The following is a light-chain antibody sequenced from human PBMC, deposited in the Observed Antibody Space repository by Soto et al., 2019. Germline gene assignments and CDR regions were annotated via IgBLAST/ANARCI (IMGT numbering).Light chain of an antibody. CDR3: QQYDNLPWT. Sequence: DIQMTQSPSSLSASVGDRVTITCQASQDISNYLNWYQQKPGKAPKLLIYDASNLETGVPSRFSGSGSATDFTFTISSLQPEDIATYYCQQYDNLPWTFGQGTKVEIK. J-gene: IGKJ1*01. CDR2: DAS. CDR1: QDISNY. V-gene: IGKV1-33*01.